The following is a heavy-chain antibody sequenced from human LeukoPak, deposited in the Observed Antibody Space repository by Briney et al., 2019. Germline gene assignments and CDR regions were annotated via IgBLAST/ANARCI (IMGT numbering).Heavy chain of an antibody. J-gene: IGHJ5*02. D-gene: IGHD6-6*01. CDR2: IYTSGST. V-gene: IGHV4-61*02. CDR1: GGSINSGSYY. Sequence: PSETLSLTCTVPGGSINSGSYYWSWIRQPAGKGLEWIGRIYTSGSTNYNPSLKSRVTISVDTSKNQFSLKLSSVTAADTAVYYCAGGYSSSYNWFDPWGQGTLVTVSS. CDR3: AGGYSSSYNWFDP.